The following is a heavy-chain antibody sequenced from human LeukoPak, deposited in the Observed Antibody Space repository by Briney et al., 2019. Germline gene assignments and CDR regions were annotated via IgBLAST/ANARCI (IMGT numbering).Heavy chain of an antibody. J-gene: IGHJ4*02. D-gene: IGHD5-24*01. CDR3: ARRDGYNTFYFEY. Sequence: GGSLRLSCAASGFTFSSYEMNWVRQAPGKGLEWVSYISSSGSTIYYADSVKGRFTISRDNAKNSLHLQMNSLRAEDTAVYYCARRDGYNTFYFEYWGQGTLVTVSS. V-gene: IGHV3-48*03. CDR2: ISSSGSTI. CDR1: GFTFSSYE.